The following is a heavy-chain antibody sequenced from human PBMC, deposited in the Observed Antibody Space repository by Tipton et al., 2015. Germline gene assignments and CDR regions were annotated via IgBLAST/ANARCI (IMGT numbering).Heavy chain of an antibody. V-gene: IGHV4-4*02. J-gene: IGHJ4*02. CDR2: VYHSGST. Sequence: TLSLTCDVSGASISSSNWWSWVRQSPGKGLEWIGEVYHSGSTNYNPSLEGRVTISVDTSKNQFSLKLTSVTAADTAVYYCACQDYDSLTRDYQTVDYWGQGTLVTVSS. CDR3: ACQDYDSLTRDYQTVDY. CDR1: GASISSSNW. D-gene: IGHD3-9*01.